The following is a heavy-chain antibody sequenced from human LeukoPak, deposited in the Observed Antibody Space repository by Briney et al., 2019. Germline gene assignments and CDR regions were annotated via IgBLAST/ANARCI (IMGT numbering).Heavy chain of an antibody. V-gene: IGHV3-23*01. CDR3: ARSFGYGVDAFDI. CDR2: MSGSGRST. J-gene: IGHJ3*02. CDR1: GFTFSSFT. D-gene: IGHD5-18*01. Sequence: GGSLRLSCAASGFTFSSFTMSWVLQAPGKGLEWVSAMSGSGRSTYYADSVKGRFTISRDNSKNTLYLQMNSLRAEDTAIYYCARSFGYGVDAFDIWGQGTMVTVSS.